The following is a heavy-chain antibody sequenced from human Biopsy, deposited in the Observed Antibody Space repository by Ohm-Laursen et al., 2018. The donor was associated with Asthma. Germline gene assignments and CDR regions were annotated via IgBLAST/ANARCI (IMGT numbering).Heavy chain of an antibody. V-gene: IGHV4-39*01. Sequence: SDTLSLTCTVSNGSISSNFYYWGWIRQPPGKGLEWVGSIHKNGIGYYKSSLKSRLTISGDTSKNHFSLKVTSVTAADTAVYYCARQKLAAAEGPFDLWGQGTMVTVSS. D-gene: IGHD6-13*01. J-gene: IGHJ3*01. CDR3: ARQKLAAAEGPFDL. CDR2: IHKNGIG. CDR1: NGSISSNFYY.